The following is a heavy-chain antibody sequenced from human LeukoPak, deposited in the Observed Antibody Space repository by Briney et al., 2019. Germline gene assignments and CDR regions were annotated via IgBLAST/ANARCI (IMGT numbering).Heavy chain of an antibody. V-gene: IGHV3-11*06. CDR2: ISSSSSYT. J-gene: IGHJ4*02. Sequence: GGSLRLSCAASGFTFSDYYMSWIRQAPGKGLEWVSYISSSSSYTNYADSVKGRFTISRDNSKNTLYLQMNSLRAEDTAVYYCARETFYYYDSSGYYGIFDYWGQGTLVTVSS. D-gene: IGHD3-22*01. CDR3: ARETFYYYDSSGYYGIFDY. CDR1: GFTFSDYY.